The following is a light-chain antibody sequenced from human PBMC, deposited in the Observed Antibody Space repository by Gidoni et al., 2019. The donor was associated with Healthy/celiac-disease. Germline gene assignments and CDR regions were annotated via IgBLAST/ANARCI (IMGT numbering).Light chain of an antibody. CDR3: QQSYSTLRIT. V-gene: IGKV1-39*01. Sequence: DIQRTQSPSSLSASVGDRVTITCRASQSISSNLNWYQQKPGKAPKLLIYAASSLQSGVPSRFSGSVSGTDFTLTISSLQPEDFATYYCQQSYSTLRITFGQGTRLEIK. J-gene: IGKJ5*01. CDR1: QSISSN. CDR2: AAS.